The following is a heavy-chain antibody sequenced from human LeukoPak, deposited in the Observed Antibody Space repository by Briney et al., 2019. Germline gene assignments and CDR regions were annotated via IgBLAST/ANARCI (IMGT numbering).Heavy chain of an antibody. V-gene: IGHV3-72*01. Sequence: PGGSLRLSCAASGFTFSDHYMDWVRPAPGKGLEWVGRSRNSYTTEYAVSVTGRFTISRDDSKNSLYLQIHSLKTEDTAVYYCARVINYGDYVAVDDAFDIWGQGTMVTVSS. J-gene: IGHJ3*02. CDR2: SRNSYTT. D-gene: IGHD4-17*01. CDR3: ARVINYGDYVAVDDAFDI. CDR1: GFTFSDHY.